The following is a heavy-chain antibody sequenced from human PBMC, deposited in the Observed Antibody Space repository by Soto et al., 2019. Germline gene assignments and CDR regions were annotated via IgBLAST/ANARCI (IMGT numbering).Heavy chain of an antibody. V-gene: IGHV1-69*12. CDR2: IIPIFGTA. Sequence: QVQLVQSGAEVKKPGSSVKVSCKASGGTFSSYAISWVRQAPGQGLEWMGGIIPIFGTANYAQKFQGRVTITADESTSKAYMELSSLRSEDTAVYYCASGVDSSVYHHNWFDPWGQGTLVNVSS. CDR3: ASGVDSSVYHHNWFDP. D-gene: IGHD3-22*01. J-gene: IGHJ5*02. CDR1: GGTFSSYA.